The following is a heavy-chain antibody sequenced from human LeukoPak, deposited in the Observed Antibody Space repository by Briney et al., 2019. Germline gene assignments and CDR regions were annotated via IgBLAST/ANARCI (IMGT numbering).Heavy chain of an antibody. D-gene: IGHD6-19*01. CDR1: GFTFSSYA. CDR3: ARDLSIAVAGRLAYYYYMDV. V-gene: IGHV3-30*04. Sequence: GRSLRLSCAASGFTFSSYAMHWVRQAPGKGLEWVAVISYDGSNKYYADSVKGRFTISRDNSKNTLYLQMNSLRAEDTAVYYCARDLSIAVAGRLAYYYYMDVWGKGTTVTVSS. J-gene: IGHJ6*03. CDR2: ISYDGSNK.